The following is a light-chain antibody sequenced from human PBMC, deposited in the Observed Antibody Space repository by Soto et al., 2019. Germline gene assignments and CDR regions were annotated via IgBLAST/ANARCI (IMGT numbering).Light chain of an antibody. J-gene: IGKJ1*01. CDR1: QSVRSNF. V-gene: IGKV3-20*01. CDR2: GAS. Sequence: EFVLTQSPGTLSLSPGERATLSCRASQSVRSNFLGWYQQKPGQAPRLLLYGASFRATGIPDRFSGSGSGTDFTLTISRLEPEDFAVYYCQQYGSLPRTFGQGTKVEIK. CDR3: QQYGSLPRT.